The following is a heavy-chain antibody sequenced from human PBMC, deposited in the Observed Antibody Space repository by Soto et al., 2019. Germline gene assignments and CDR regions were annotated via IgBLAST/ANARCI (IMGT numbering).Heavy chain of an antibody. Sequence: PSKTLSLTCTVSGGSISSYYWSWIRQPPGKGLEWIGYVYHSGSTNYNPSLKSRVTISIDTSKNQFSLKLTSVTAADTAVYYCARVGPVRELINNWFDPWGQGTLVTSPQ. CDR2: VYHSGST. D-gene: IGHD3-10*01. J-gene: IGHJ5*02. CDR3: ARVGPVRELINNWFDP. V-gene: IGHV4-59*01. CDR1: GGSISSYY.